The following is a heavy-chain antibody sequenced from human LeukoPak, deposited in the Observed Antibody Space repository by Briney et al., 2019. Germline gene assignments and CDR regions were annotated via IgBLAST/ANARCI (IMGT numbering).Heavy chain of an antibody. Sequence: SETLSLTCTVSGGSISSYYWSWIRQPPGKGLEWIGYIAYSGSTIYNPSLKSRVTITLDTSKNLFSLKLTSVTAADTAVYYCARGYCSSTSCYAGPIDYWGQGTLVTVSS. D-gene: IGHD2-2*01. CDR1: GGSISSYY. V-gene: IGHV4-59*01. CDR3: ARGYCSSTSCYAGPIDY. J-gene: IGHJ4*02. CDR2: IAYSGST.